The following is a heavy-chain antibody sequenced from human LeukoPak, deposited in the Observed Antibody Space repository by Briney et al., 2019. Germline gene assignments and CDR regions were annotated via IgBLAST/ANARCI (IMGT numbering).Heavy chain of an antibody. V-gene: IGHV3-21*01. Sequence: GGSLRLSCAASGFTFSNYAMTWVRQAPGKGLEWVSSISSSGSYIYYADSVKGRFTISRDNAKNSLYLQMNSLRAEDTAVYYCAELGITMIGGVWGKGTTVTISS. CDR1: GFTFSNYA. CDR3: AELGITMIGGV. D-gene: IGHD3-10*02. CDR2: ISSSGSYI. J-gene: IGHJ6*04.